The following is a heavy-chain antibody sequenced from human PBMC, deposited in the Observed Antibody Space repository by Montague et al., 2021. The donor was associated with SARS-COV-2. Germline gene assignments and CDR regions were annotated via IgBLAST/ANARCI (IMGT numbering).Heavy chain of an antibody. D-gene: IGHD5-24*01. J-gene: IGHJ4*02. Sequence: LAKPTQTLTLTCTFSGFSLSTSGMCVSWIRQPPGKGLEWIGYIYYSGSTNYNPSLKSRVTISVDTSKNQFSLKLSSVTAADTAVYYCARVFPRWLQFDPYFDYWGQGTLVTVSS. V-gene: IGHV4-61*08. CDR1: GFSLSTSGMC. CDR2: IYYSGST. CDR3: ARVFPRWLQFDPYFDY.